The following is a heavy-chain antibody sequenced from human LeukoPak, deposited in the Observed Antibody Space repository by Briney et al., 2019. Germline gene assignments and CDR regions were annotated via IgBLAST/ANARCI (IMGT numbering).Heavy chain of an antibody. CDR2: IYYSGST. CDR3: ARGDYYDSSGYYY. J-gene: IGHJ4*02. D-gene: IGHD3-22*01. Sequence: ASETLSLTCTVSGGSISSYYWSWIRQPPGKGLEWIGYIYYSGSTNYNPSLKSRVTISVDTSKNQFPLKLSSVTAADTAVYYCARGDYYDSSGYYYWGQGTLVTVSS. V-gene: IGHV4-59*01. CDR1: GGSISSYY.